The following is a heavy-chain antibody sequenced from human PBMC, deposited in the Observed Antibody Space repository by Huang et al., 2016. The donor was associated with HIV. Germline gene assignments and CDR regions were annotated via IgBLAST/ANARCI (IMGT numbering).Heavy chain of an antibody. CDR2: VNDSGAT. D-gene: IGHD3-3*01. J-gene: IGHJ6*02. Sequence: QMQLQQRGAGLLKPSETLSLTCGVSGGSFTGNYLTWIRQAPGKGLEGIGEVNDSGATNYNPSVNGRVTISLDKSNRELSLNLRSVTAADTAVYYCARQWTILEWLLGLDVWGQGTTVIVSS. CDR3: ARQWTILEWLLGLDV. V-gene: IGHV4-34*02. CDR1: GGSFTGNY.